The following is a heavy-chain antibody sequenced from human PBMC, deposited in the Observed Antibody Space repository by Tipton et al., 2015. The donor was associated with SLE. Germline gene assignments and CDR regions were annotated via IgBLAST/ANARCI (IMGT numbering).Heavy chain of an antibody. CDR1: GFTYSDYY. Sequence: SLRFSCAACGFTYSDYYMSWIRQAPGKGLEWVSYISSSGRTIYYADSVKGRFTISRDNAKHSLYLQMNSLRAGATARNYCATLRLVGPVPPLLGPRAFKIWSQGTMVTVSS. CDR2: ISSSGRTI. D-gene: IGHD2-2*01. CDR3: ATLRLVGPVPPLLGPRAFKI. V-gene: IGHV3-11*01. J-gene: IGHJ3*02.